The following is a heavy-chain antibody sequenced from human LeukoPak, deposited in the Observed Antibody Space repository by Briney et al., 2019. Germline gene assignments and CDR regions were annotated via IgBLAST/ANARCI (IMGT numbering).Heavy chain of an antibody. J-gene: IGHJ3*02. CDR2: ISGYNGNT. D-gene: IGHD3-22*01. CDR3: ARDMGPTMIIVVHADAFDI. CDR1: GYTFTRYG. V-gene: IGHV1-18*01. Sequence: GASVKVSCKASGYTFTRYGINWLRQAPGQGLEWMGWISGYNGNTNYAQKFQGRVTMTTDTSASTAYMEVRSLRSDDTAVYYCARDMGPTMIIVVHADAFDIWGQGTMVTVSS.